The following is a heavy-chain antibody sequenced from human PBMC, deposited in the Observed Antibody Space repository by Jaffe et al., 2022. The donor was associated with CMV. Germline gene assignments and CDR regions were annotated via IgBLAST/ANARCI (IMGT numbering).Heavy chain of an antibody. J-gene: IGHJ4*02. CDR2: IYYIGST. V-gene: IGHV4-59*08. CDR1: GDSINDYY. D-gene: IGHD2-8*02. CDR3: ARHAQRASGGNQWKFYFDY. Sequence: QVQLQESGPGLVKPSETLSLTCTVSGDSINDYYWSWIRQPPGKGLEWIGYIYYIGSTIYNPSLKSRVTMSIDRSTNQFSVRLTSVTAADTAVYYCARHAQRASGGNQWKFYFDYWGQGALVTVSS.